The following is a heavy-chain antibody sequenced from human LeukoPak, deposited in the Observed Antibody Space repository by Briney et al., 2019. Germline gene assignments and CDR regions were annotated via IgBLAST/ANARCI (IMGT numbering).Heavy chain of an antibody. CDR2: ISAYNGNT. D-gene: IGHD2-2*01. CDR1: GYTFTSYD. Sequence: PVASVKVSCKASGYTFTSYDINWVRQATGQGLEWMGWISAYNGNTNYVQKLQGRVTMTTDTSTSTAYMELRSLRSDDTAVYYCARVDRSPDIVVVPAAIIRPGAFDIWGQGTMVTVSS. V-gene: IGHV1-18*01. CDR3: ARVDRSPDIVVVPAAIIRPGAFDI. J-gene: IGHJ3*02.